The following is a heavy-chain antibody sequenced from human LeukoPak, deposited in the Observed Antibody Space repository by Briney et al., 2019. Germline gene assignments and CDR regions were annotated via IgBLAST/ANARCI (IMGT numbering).Heavy chain of an antibody. CDR3: ARDRGDPSYFDY. D-gene: IGHD4-17*01. Sequence: GGSLRLSCTASGFTFNGYSMNWVRQAPGKGLEWVSSISTSSSYIYYADSVKGRFTISRNNPKNSLYLQMNSLRAEDTAVYYCARDRGDPSYFDYWGQATLVTVSS. CDR2: ISTSSSYI. J-gene: IGHJ4*02. V-gene: IGHV3-21*01. CDR1: GFTFNGYS.